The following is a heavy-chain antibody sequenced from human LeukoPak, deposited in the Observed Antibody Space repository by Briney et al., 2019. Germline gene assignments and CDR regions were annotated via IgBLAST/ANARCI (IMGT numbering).Heavy chain of an antibody. V-gene: IGHV3-7*03. CDR2: IKQDGSEK. CDR1: GFTFSSYW. D-gene: IGHD3-9*01. CDR3: AKDRQLRYFDWFFDY. Sequence: GGSLRLSCAASGFTFSSYWMTWVRQAPGKGLEWVANIKQDGSEKYYVDSVKGRFTISRDNAKNLLYLQTNSLRAEDTAVYYCAKDRQLRYFDWFFDYWGQGTLVTVSS. J-gene: IGHJ4*02.